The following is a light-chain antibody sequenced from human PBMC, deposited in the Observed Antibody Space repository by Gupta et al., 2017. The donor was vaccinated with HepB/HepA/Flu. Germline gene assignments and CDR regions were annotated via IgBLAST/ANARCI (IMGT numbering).Light chain of an antibody. V-gene: IGKV3-11*01. Sequence: EIVLTQSPVNLYLSPGERATHSCRASQSVRSHLAWYQKKPGQPPRFLIYDASKRATGIPVRFSGSGSGTDFTLTISSREPEDSAVYYCQQRNNWPWAFGQRTKVEIK. J-gene: IGKJ1*01. CDR1: QSVRSH. CDR3: QQRNNWPWA. CDR2: DAS.